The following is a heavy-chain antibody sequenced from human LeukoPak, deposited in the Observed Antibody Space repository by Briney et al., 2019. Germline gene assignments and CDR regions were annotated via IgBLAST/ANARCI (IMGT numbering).Heavy chain of an antibody. CDR1: VGSISSSSYY. CDR2: IYYSGST. V-gene: IGHV4-39*01. J-gene: IGHJ4*02. CDR3: ARAYYDYVWGSYRHGAPHYFDY. Sequence: PSETLSLTCTVSVGSISSSSYYWGWIRQPPGKGLEWIGSIYYSGSTYYNPSLKSRVTISVDTSKNQFSLKLSSVTAADTAVYYCARAYYDYVWGSYRHGAPHYFDYWGQGTLVTVSS. D-gene: IGHD3-16*02.